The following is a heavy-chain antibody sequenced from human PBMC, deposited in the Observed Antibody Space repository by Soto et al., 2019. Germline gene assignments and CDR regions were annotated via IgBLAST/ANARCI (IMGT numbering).Heavy chain of an antibody. D-gene: IGHD6-19*01. CDR2: INHSGST. V-gene: IGHV4-34*01. CDR3: ARTGPVAGTF. Sequence: SETLSLTCAVYGGSFSGYYWSWIRQPPGKGLEWIGEINHSGSTNYNPSLKSRVTISVDTSKNQFSLKLSSVTAADTAVYYCARTGPVAGTFWGQGTLVTVSS. CDR1: GGSFSGYY. J-gene: IGHJ4*02.